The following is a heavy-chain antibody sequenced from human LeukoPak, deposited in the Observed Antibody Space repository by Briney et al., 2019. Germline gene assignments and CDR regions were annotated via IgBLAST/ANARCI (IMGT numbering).Heavy chain of an antibody. CDR1: GGSISSSGYY. J-gene: IGHJ5*02. V-gene: IGHV4-39*07. CDR2: IYYSGST. Sequence: SETLSLTCTVSGGSISSSGYYWGWIRQPPGKGLEWIGSIYYSGSTYYNPSLKSRVTISVDTSKNQFSLKLSSVTAADTAVYYCAREEGGMYYYGSGSYYSNWFDPWGQGTLVTVSS. D-gene: IGHD3-10*01. CDR3: AREEGGMYYYGSGSYYSNWFDP.